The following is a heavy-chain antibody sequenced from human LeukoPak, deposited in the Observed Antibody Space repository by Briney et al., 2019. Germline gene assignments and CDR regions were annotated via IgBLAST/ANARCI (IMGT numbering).Heavy chain of an antibody. V-gene: IGHV3-74*01. CDR2: INTDGSST. Sequence: PGGSLRLSCAASGFTFSSYWMHWVRQAPGKGLVWVSRINTDGSSTSYADSVKGRFTISRDNAKNTLYLRMNSLRAEDTAVYYCARAGSGSPIPDVWGKGTTVTVSS. D-gene: IGHD3-10*01. CDR1: GFTFSSYW. J-gene: IGHJ6*04. CDR3: ARAGSGSPIPDV.